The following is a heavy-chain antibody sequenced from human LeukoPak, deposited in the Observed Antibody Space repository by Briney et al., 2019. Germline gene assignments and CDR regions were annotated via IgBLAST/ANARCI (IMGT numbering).Heavy chain of an antibody. CDR1: GFIFSSYG. J-gene: IGHJ4*02. D-gene: IGHD3-3*01. CDR2: IWYDGTNK. V-gene: IGHV3-33*01. CDR3: ARDKIYDFWSGHNFDY. Sequence: GGSLRLSCVASGFIFSSYGMHWVRQAPGKGLEWVAVIWYDGTNKYYGDSAKGRFTISRDNSKNTLYLQINRLRVEDTAVYYCARDKIYDFWSGHNFDYWGQGTLVTVSS.